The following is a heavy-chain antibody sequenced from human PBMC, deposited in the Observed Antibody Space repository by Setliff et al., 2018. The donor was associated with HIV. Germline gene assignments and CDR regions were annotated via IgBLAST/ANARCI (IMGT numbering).Heavy chain of an antibody. V-gene: IGHV4-39*07. CDR1: GGSISSSSYY. CDR2: INHSGST. Sequence: SETLSLTCTVSGGSISSSSYYWGWIRQPPGKGLEWIGEINHSGSTNYNPSLKSRVTISVDMSKNQLSLKLSSVTAADTAVYYCARGSKGGFFDYWGRGTRVTVSS. D-gene: IGHD3-16*01. J-gene: IGHJ4*02. CDR3: ARGSKGGFFDY.